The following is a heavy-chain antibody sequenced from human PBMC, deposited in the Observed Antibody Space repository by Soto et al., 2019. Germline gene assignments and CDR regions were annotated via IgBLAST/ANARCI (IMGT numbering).Heavy chain of an antibody. CDR3: ARSLLTRIRGATIPYYSVMDV. D-gene: IGHD3-10*01. V-gene: IGHV4-31*03. J-gene: IGHJ6*02. CDR2: IYYSGST. CDR1: GGSISSGGYY. Sequence: SETLSLTCTVSGGSISSGGYYWSWIRQHPGKGLEWIGYIYYSGSTYYNPSLKSRVTRSVDTSKNQFSLKLSSVTAADTAVYYCARSLLTRIRGATIPYYSVMDVWGQGTTVTVSS.